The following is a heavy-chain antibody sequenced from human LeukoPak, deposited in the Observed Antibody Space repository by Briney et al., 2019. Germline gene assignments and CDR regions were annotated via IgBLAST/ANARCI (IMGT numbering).Heavy chain of an antibody. CDR2: INHSGST. J-gene: IGHJ5*02. D-gene: IGHD6-13*01. CDR1: GGSFSGYY. V-gene: IGHV4-34*01. Sequence: SETLSLTCAVYGGSFSGYYWSWIRQPPGKGLEWIGEINHSGSTNYNPSLKSRVTISVDTSKNQFSLKLSSVTAADTAVYYCARSIAAAGTGLNWFDPWGQGTLVTVSS. CDR3: ARSIAAAGTGLNWFDP.